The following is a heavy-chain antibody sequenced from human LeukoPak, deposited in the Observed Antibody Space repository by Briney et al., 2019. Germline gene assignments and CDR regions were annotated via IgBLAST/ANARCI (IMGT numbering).Heavy chain of an antibody. V-gene: IGHV3-73*01. CDR3: ARLEDSSPIEVALDI. D-gene: IGHD6-13*01. Sequence: PGGSLRLSCAASGFTFSSYAMSWVRQAAGKGLEWVGRIRSKRNNYATAYAASVKGRFTISRDDSKNTVYLHMDSLKTEDTALYYCARLEDSSPIEVALDIWGQGTVVTVSS. J-gene: IGHJ3*02. CDR2: IRSKRNNYAT. CDR1: GFTFSSYA.